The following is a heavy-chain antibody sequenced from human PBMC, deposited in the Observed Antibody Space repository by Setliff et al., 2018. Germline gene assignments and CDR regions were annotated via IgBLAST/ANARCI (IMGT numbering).Heavy chain of an antibody. D-gene: IGHD3-16*01. CDR3: AKVPIWGSVDY. V-gene: IGHV4-38-2*01. CDR2: IYYSGST. Sequence: SETLSLTCAVSGSSISANHYWGWVRQPPGKGLEWIGSIYYSGSTYYNPSLKSRASISIDTSKRQFSLKLRSLTAADTAIYYCAKVPIWGSVDYWGQGTLVTVSS. J-gene: IGHJ4*02. CDR1: GSSISANHY.